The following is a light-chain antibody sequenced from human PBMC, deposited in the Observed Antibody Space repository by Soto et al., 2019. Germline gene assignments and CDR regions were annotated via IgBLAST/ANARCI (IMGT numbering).Light chain of an antibody. V-gene: IGLV2-8*01. CDR3: SSYAGGIKWV. CDR1: SGDVGGYNF. CDR2: EVS. Sequence: QSALTQPPSASGSPGQSVTISCTGTSGDVGGYNFVSWYQQHPGKAPKFMIYEVSKRPSAVPDRFSGSKSGNTASLTVSGLQAEDEADYYCSSYAGGIKWVFGGGTKVTVL. J-gene: IGLJ3*02.